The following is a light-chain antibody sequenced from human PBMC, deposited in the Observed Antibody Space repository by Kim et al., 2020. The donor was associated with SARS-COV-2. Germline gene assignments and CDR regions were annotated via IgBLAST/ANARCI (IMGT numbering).Light chain of an antibody. CDR3: AAWDDSLGAWV. V-gene: IGLV1-47*01. CDR2: RSN. CDR1: SSTY. J-gene: IGLJ3*02. Sequence: APGQKAPSPWSGSSSTYVNCFQKRPQTGPKLRIHRSNQRPSGVPDRFSGAKSGTSASLAITGLRSEDEAEYYCAAWDDSLGAWVFAGGTRLTVL.